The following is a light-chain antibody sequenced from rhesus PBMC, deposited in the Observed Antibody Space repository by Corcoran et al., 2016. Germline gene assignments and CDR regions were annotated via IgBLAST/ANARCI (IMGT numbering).Light chain of an antibody. CDR2: AAS. CDR3: QQPNSHPPA. V-gene: IGKV1-44*03. Sequence: DIQMTQSPSSLSAYVGDRVTITCRASQTISRYLAWYQQKPGKVPKLLIYAASTLHSGVPSRCSGSGSGTDFTLPISSLPPEVFATYYCQQPNSHPPAFGGGAKVEL. CDR1: QTISRY. J-gene: IGKJ4*01.